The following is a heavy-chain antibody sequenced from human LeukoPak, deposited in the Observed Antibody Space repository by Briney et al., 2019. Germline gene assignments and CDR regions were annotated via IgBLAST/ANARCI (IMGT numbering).Heavy chain of an antibody. V-gene: IGHV3-53*01. J-gene: IGHJ4*02. Sequence: PGGSLRLSCAASGFTLSSNYMSWVRPAPGKGLEWVSVIYSGGSTYYAGSVKGRFTISRDNSKNTLYLQMNSLRAEDTAVYYCARDAVYSSSWYEYWGQGTLVTVSS. CDR1: GFTLSSNY. CDR2: IYSGGST. CDR3: ARDAVYSSSWYEY. D-gene: IGHD6-13*01.